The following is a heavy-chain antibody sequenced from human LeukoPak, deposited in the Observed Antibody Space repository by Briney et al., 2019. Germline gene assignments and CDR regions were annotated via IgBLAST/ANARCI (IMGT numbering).Heavy chain of an antibody. V-gene: IGHV2-70*11. D-gene: IGHD1-26*01. Sequence: SGPALVKPTETLTLTCTFSGFSLTTSGMCVTWIRQPPGKALEWLARIDWDDDEYYSTSLKTRLTISKDTSKNQVVLTMTNMHPVDTATYYCARTHYSGTYFFDYWGQGTLVTVSS. J-gene: IGHJ4*02. CDR3: ARTHYSGTYFFDY. CDR1: GFSLTTSGMC. CDR2: IDWDDDE.